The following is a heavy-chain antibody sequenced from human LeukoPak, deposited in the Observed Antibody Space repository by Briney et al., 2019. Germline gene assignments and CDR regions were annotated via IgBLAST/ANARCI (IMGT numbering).Heavy chain of an antibody. CDR1: GGSINSYY. J-gene: IGHJ4*02. CDR3: ARSPSGYTIFGVVTNYYFDY. CDR2: IYTSGST. D-gene: IGHD3-3*01. Sequence: SETLSLTCTVSGGSINSYYWSWIRQPAGKGLEWIGRIYTSGSTNYNPSLKSRVTMSVDTSKNQFSLKLSSVTAADTAVYYCARSPSGYTIFGVVTNYYFDYWGQGTLVTVSS. V-gene: IGHV4-4*07.